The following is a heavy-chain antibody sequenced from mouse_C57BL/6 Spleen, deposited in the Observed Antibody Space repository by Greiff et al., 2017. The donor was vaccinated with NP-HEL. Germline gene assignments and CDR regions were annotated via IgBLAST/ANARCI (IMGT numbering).Heavy chain of an antibody. J-gene: IGHJ3*01. Sequence: QVQLQQSGAELVKPGASVKMSCKASGYTFTSYWITWVKQRPGQGLEWIGDIYPGSGSTNYNEKFKSKATLTVDTSSSTAYMQLSSLTSEDSAVYYCARTHYSNFWFAYWGQGTLVTVSA. CDR3: ARTHYSNFWFAY. CDR1: GYTFTSYW. V-gene: IGHV1-55*01. D-gene: IGHD2-5*01. CDR2: IYPGSGST.